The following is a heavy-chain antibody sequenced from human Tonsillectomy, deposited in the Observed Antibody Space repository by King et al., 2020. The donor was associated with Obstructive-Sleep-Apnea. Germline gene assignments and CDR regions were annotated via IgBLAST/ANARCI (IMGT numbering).Heavy chain of an antibody. Sequence: VQLQESGPGLVKPSETLSLTCTVSGGSINSYYWSWIRQPAGKGLEWIGRIYNSGSTNYNPSLKSRVPLSVDTSKNQFSLKLSSVTAADTAVYYCARDGSVGWFDSWGQGTLVTVSS. CDR2: IYNSGST. D-gene: IGHD2-15*01. CDR1: GGSINSYY. V-gene: IGHV4-4*07. CDR3: ARDGSVGWFDS. J-gene: IGHJ5*01.